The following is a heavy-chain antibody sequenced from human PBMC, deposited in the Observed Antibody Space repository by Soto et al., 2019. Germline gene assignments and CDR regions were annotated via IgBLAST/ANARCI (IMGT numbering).Heavy chain of an antibody. CDR2: IYYSGSA. Sequence: PSETLSLTCTVSGGSISSYYWSWIRQPPGRGLEWIGYIYYSGSANYNPSLKSRVTISVDTSKNQFSLKLSSVTAADTAVYYCAGFDSSGYYYLQHWGQGTLVTVSS. CDR1: GGSISSYY. D-gene: IGHD3-22*01. J-gene: IGHJ1*01. CDR3: AGFDSSGYYYLQH. V-gene: IGHV4-59*01.